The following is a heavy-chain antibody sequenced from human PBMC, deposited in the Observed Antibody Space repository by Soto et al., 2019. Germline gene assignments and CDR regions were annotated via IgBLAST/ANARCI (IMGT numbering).Heavy chain of an antibody. D-gene: IGHD4-17*01. CDR2: IYYSGST. CDR1: GGSISSGGYY. CDR3: AIWTTVTTDYGMDV. V-gene: IGHV4-31*03. Sequence: SETLSLTCTVSGGSISSGGYYWSWIRQHPGKGLEWIGYIYYSGSTYYNPSLKSRVTISVDTSKNQFSLKLSSVTAADTAVYYCAIWTTVTTDYGMDVWGQGTTVTVSS. J-gene: IGHJ6*02.